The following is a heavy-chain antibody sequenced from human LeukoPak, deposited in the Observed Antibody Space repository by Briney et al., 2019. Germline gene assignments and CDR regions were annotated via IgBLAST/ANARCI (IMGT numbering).Heavy chain of an antibody. Sequence: SQTLSLTCTVSGGSISSGSYYWSWIRQPAGKGLEWIGRIYTSGSTNYNPSLKSRVTISVDTSKNQFSLKLSSVTAADTAVYFCARGLTYYYDSTSYAFDSWGQGTLVTVSS. V-gene: IGHV4-61*02. CDR3: ARGLTYYYDSTSYAFDS. D-gene: IGHD3-22*01. CDR1: GGSISSGSYY. J-gene: IGHJ4*02. CDR2: IYTSGST.